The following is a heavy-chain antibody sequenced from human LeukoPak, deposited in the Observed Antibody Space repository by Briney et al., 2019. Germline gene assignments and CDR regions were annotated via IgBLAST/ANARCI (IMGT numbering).Heavy chain of an antibody. CDR2: IYHTGST. D-gene: IGHD3-22*01. Sequence: SETLSLTCAVSGGSISSSKWWSWVRPPPGKGLEWIGEIYHTGSTNYNPSLKSRVTISVDKSKDQFSLKLTSVTAADTAVYYCARGDSSGYPGYWGQGSLVTVSS. CDR3: ARGDSSGYPGY. J-gene: IGHJ4*02. V-gene: IGHV4-4*02. CDR1: GGSISSSKW.